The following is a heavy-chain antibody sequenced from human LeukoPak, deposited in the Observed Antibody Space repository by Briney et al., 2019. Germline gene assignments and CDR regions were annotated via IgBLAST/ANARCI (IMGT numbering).Heavy chain of an antibody. CDR2: SGTSGGT. J-gene: IGHJ4*02. V-gene: IGHV3-23*01. CDR1: GFTFSNYA. D-gene: IGHD6-13*01. CDR3: AQKRPGTYPFDY. Sequence: AGGSLRLSCAASGFTFSNYALNWVRQAPGKGLEWVSASGTSGGTYYADSVRGRFTISRDNAKNMVYLQMSSLRAEDTALYYCAQKRPGTYPFDYWGQGTLVTVSS.